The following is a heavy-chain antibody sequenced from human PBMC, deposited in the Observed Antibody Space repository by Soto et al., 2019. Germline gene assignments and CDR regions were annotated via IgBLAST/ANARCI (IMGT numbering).Heavy chain of an antibody. CDR1: GGSFSGYY. D-gene: IGHD2-8*01. J-gene: IGHJ4*02. Sequence: KTSETLSLTCAVYGGSFSGYYWSWIRQPPGKGLEWIGEINHSGSTNYNPSLKSRVTISVDTSKNQFSLKLSSVTAADTAVYYCARHEGNGNVWPLDYWGQGILVTVSS. CDR3: ARHEGNGNVWPLDY. CDR2: INHSGST. V-gene: IGHV4-34*01.